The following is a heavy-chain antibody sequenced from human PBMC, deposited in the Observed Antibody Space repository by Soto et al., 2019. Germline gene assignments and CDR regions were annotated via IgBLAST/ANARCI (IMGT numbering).Heavy chain of an antibody. V-gene: IGHV4-59*01. CDR1: GGSISSYY. J-gene: IGHJ5*02. CDR2: IYYSGST. Sequence: SETLSLTCTVSGGSISSYYWSWIRQPPGKGLEWIGYIYYSGSTNYNPSLKSRVTISVDTSKNQFSLKLSSVTAADTAVYYCARSSGLYLNWFDPWGQGTLVTVSS. CDR3: ARSSGLYLNWFDP. D-gene: IGHD3-10*01.